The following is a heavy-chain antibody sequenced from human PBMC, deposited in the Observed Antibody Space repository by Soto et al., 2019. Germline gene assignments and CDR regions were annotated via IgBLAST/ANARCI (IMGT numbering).Heavy chain of an antibody. J-gene: IGHJ6*01. CDR1: GVPIDQYY. V-gene: IGHV4-59*01. D-gene: IGHD5-18*01. Sequence: KLPWNPALTCPVSGVPIDQYYWTWVRQSPGRGLEWIGYILHRGGTNYNPSLKSRVTISADVSESLVSLTMTSVTHADTAHYYCARGIKPPTLSLWDVWGPGTSVTVSS. CDR3: ARGIKPPTLSLWDV. CDR2: ILHRGGT.